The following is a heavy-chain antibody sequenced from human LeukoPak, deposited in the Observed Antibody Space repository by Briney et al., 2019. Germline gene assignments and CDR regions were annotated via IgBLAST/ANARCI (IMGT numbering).Heavy chain of an antibody. J-gene: IGHJ5*02. V-gene: IGHV3-30*03. CDR1: GFTFSSYG. CDR2: ISYDGSNK. Sequence: GGSLRLSCAASGFTFSSYGMHWVRQAPGKGLEWVAVISYDGSNKYYADSVKGRFTISRDNAKNSLYLQMNSLRAEDTAVYYCARKAPSPWGQGTLVTVSS. CDR3: ARKAPSP.